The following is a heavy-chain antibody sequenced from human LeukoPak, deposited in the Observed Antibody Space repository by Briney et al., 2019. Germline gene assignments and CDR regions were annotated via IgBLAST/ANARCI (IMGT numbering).Heavy chain of an antibody. D-gene: IGHD6-19*01. V-gene: IGHV4-34*01. CDR3: ARAYGYSSGWYFYFDY. Sequence: SETLSLTCAVYGGSFSGYYWSWIRQPPGKGLEWIGEIYHSGSTNYNPSLKSRVTISVDTSKNQFSLKLSSVTAADTAVYYCARAYGYSSGWYFYFDYWGQGTLVTVSS. J-gene: IGHJ4*02. CDR1: GGSFSGYY. CDR2: IYHSGST.